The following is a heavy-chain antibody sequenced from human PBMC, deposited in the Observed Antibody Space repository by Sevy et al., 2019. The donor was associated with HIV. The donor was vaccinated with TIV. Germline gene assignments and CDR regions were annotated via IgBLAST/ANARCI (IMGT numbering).Heavy chain of an antibody. D-gene: IGHD2-21*01. CDR2: VDHSGVA. V-gene: IGHV4-34*01. CDR3: ARGRVATKGFDY. Sequence: SETLSLTCAVYGASFSGFFWSWIRQSPGKGLEWIGEVDHSGVANYNTSLEGRVTLAGDGSKNQVSLNVTSVTATDAAIYFCARGRVATKGFDYWGRGSLVTVSS. J-gene: IGHJ4*02. CDR1: GASFSGFF.